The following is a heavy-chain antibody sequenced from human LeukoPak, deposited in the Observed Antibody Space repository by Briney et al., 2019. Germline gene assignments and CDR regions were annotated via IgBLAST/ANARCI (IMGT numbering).Heavy chain of an antibody. J-gene: IGHJ4*02. V-gene: IGHV3-23*01. CDR1: GFTFSSNH. CDR2: ITGRGDST. CDR3: AKYLAGGWSYIDC. D-gene: IGHD6-19*01. Sequence: GGSLRLSCAASGFTFSSNHMSWVRQAPGKGLEWVSGITGRGDSTYYTESVKGRFTVSRDNSKNTLYLEMNSLRAEDTAVYYCAKYLAGGWSYIDCWGQGTLVTVSS.